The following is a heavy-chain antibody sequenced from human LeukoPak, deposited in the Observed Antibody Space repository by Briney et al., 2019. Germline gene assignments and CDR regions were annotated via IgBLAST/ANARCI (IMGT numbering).Heavy chain of an antibody. V-gene: IGHV3-23*01. Sequence: GGSLRLSCEASGFTFGGSAMSWVRQAPGKGLEWVSTIGGGGENTYYADSAKGRFTNSRDNSKNTVYLQMNSLRAEDTAVYYCAKVLSGGQDYWGQGTLVTVFS. CDR1: GFTFGGSA. D-gene: IGHD7-27*01. J-gene: IGHJ4*02. CDR2: IGGGGENT. CDR3: AKVLSGGQDY.